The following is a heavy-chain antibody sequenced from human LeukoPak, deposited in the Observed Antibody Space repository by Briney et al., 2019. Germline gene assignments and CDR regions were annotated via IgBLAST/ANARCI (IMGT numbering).Heavy chain of an antibody. V-gene: IGHV1-2*02. CDR3: ARGWGIAAAGLYFDY. J-gene: IGHJ4*02. CDR1: GYTFTGYY. Sequence: ASVKVSCKASGYTFTGYYMHWVRQAPGQGLEWMGWINPNSGGTNYAQKFQGRVTMTRDTSISTAYMELSRLRSDDTAVYYCARGWGIAAAGLYFDYWGQGTLVTVSS. CDR2: INPNSGGT. D-gene: IGHD6-13*01.